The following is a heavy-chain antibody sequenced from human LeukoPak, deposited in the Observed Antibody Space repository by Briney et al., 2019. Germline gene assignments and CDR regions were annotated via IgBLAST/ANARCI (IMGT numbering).Heavy chain of an antibody. D-gene: IGHD4-11*01. V-gene: IGHV3-11*04. Sequence: GGSLRLPCAASGFTFSDYYMSWIRQAPGKGLEWVSYISSSGSTIYYADSVKGRFTISRDNAKNSLYLQMNSLRAEDTAVYYCARLQYYYYMDVWGKGTTVTVSS. CDR1: GFTFSDYY. J-gene: IGHJ6*03. CDR3: ARLQYYYYMDV. CDR2: ISSSGSTI.